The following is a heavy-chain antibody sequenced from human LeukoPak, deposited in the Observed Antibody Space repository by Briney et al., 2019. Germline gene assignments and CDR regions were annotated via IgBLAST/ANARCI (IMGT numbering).Heavy chain of an antibody. Sequence: SVKVSCKASGGTFSSYAISWVRQAPGQGLEWMGGIIPIFGTANYAQKFRGRVTITADESTSTAYVELSSLRSEDTAVYYCARDSSEFRSLLFHWGQGTLVTVSS. CDR3: ARDSSEFRSLLFH. V-gene: IGHV1-69*13. CDR1: GGTFSSYA. J-gene: IGHJ1*01. CDR2: IIPIFGTA. D-gene: IGHD1-14*01.